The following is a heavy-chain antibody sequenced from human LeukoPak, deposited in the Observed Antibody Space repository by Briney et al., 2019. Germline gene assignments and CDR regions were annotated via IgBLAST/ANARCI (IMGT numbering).Heavy chain of an antibody. CDR1: GFNFSTYS. V-gene: IGHV3-74*01. J-gene: IGHJ4*02. CDR3: ARARGGDMFDY. CDR2: IKSDGSST. D-gene: IGHD3-16*01. Sequence: GGSLRLSCAASGFNFSTYSMAWVRQAPGKGLVWVSRIKSDGSSTGYADSVKGRFTISRDNAKNTLYLQMNSLRAEDTAVYYYARARGGDMFDYWGQGTRVTVSS.